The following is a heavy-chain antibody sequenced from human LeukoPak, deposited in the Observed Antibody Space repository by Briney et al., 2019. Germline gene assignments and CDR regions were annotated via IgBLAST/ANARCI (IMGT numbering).Heavy chain of an antibody. V-gene: IGHV4-39*07. CDR1: GGSISSSSYY. J-gene: IGHJ5*02. CDR3: ARELSKATLRWQPYNWFDP. D-gene: IGHD4-23*01. CDR2: IYYSGST. Sequence: SETLSLTCTVSGGSISSSSYYWSWIRQPPGKGLEWIGSIYYSGSTYYNPSLKSRVTISVDTSKNQFSLTLSSVTAADTAVYYCARELSKATLRWQPYNWFDPWGQGNLVTVSS.